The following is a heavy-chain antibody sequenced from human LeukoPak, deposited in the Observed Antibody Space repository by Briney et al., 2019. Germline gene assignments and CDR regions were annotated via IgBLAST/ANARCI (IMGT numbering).Heavy chain of an antibody. V-gene: IGHV4-34*01. D-gene: IGHD5-24*01. CDR2: INHSGST. J-gene: IGHJ3*02. CDR1: GGSFSGYY. CDR3: AWDPTNDAFDI. Sequence: SETLSLTCAVYGGSFSGYYRSWIRQPPGKGLEWIGEINHSGSTNYNPSLKSRVTISVDTSKNQFSLKLSSVTAADTAVYYCAWDPTNDAFDIWGQGTMVTVSS.